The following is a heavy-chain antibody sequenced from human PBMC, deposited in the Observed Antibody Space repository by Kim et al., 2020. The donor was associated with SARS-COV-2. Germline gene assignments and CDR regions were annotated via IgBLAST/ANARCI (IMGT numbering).Heavy chain of an antibody. Sequence: GGSLRLSCAASGFTFSTYAIHWVRQAPGKGLECVGVISGDGSSEHYADSVKGRFTISRDNSKNTLYLEMTSLRTEDTAVYYCARDGTSGYNDLDYWGQGTLVTVSS. J-gene: IGHJ4*02. CDR3: ARDGTSGYNDLDY. V-gene: IGHV3-30-3*01. CDR2: ISGDGSSE. CDR1: GFTFSTYA. D-gene: IGHD5-18*01.